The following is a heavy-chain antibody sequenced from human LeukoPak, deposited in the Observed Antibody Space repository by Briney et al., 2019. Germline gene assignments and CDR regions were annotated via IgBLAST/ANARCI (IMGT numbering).Heavy chain of an antibody. J-gene: IGHJ5*02. CDR2: INTDGSGT. CDR1: GCTFSSYW. CDR3: ARGLGSPVPTWFDP. Sequence: GGSLRLSCAASGCTFSSYWMHWVRQAPGKGLVWVSRINTDGSGTSYADSVKGRFTISRDNAKNTLYLQMNSLRAEDTAVYYCARGLGSPVPTWFDPWGQGTLVTVSS. V-gene: IGHV3-74*01. D-gene: IGHD3-16*01.